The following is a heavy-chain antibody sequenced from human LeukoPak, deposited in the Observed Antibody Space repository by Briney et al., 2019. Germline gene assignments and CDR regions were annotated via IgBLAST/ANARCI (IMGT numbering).Heavy chain of an antibody. D-gene: IGHD5-12*01. V-gene: IGHV3-15*01. J-gene: IGHJ4*02. Sequence: PGGSLRLSCAASGFTFSSYGMHWVRQAPGKGLEWVGRIKSKTDGGTTDYAAPVKGRFTISRDDSKNTLYLQMNSLKTEDTAVYYCTTPPYSGYDDYWGQGTLVTVSS. CDR2: IKSKTDGGTT. CDR3: TTPPYSGYDDY. CDR1: GFTFSSYG.